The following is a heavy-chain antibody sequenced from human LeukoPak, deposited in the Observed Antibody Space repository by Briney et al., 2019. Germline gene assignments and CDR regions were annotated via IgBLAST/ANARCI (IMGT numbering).Heavy chain of an antibody. D-gene: IGHD6-13*01. V-gene: IGHV3-13*01. CDR1: GFTFSSYD. Sequence: PGGSLRLSCAASGFTFSSYDMHWVRQATGKGLEWVSAIGTAGDTYYPGSVKGRFTISRENAKNSLYLQMNSLRAGDTAVYYCAGGKYSSSWYYYYGMDVWGQGTTVTVSS. CDR2: IGTAGDT. J-gene: IGHJ6*02. CDR3: AGGKYSSSWYYYYGMDV.